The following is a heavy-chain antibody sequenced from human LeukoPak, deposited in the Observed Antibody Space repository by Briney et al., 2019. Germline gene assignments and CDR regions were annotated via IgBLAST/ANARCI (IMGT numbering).Heavy chain of an antibody. Sequence: PSETLYLTCTVSGGSLISSPYYWSWIRQPPGKGLGWIGYIYYSGSTYYNPSLKSRVTISLDTSKNQFSLKLSSVTAADTAVYYCVRTEVSSGSEDYWGQGTLVTVSS. D-gene: IGHD6-19*01. CDR2: IYYSGST. V-gene: IGHV4-30-4*08. CDR1: GGSLISSPYY. J-gene: IGHJ4*02. CDR3: VRTEVSSGSEDY.